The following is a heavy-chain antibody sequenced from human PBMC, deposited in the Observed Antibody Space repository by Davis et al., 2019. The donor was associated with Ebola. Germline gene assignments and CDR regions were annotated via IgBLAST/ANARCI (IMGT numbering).Heavy chain of an antibody. Sequence: SVKVSCKASGGTFSSYAISWVRQAPGQGLEWMGRIIPILGIANYAQKFQGRVTITADKSTSTAYMELSSLRSEDTAVYYCASQGIAGTYDWFDPWGQGTLVTVSS. CDR3: ASQGIAGTYDWFDP. V-gene: IGHV1-69*04. J-gene: IGHJ5*02. D-gene: IGHD6-13*01. CDR2: IIPILGIA. CDR1: GGTFSSYA.